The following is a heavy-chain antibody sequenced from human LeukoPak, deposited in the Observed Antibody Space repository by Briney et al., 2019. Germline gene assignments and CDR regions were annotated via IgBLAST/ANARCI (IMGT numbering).Heavy chain of an antibody. Sequence: GASVKVSCKASGFTFTSSAMQWVRQARGQRLEWIGWIVVGSGNTNYAQKFQGRVTITADKSTSTAYMELSSLRSDDTAVYYCARDPSGGYVPYFDYWGQGTLVTVSS. CDR1: GFTFTSSA. CDR2: IVVGSGNT. D-gene: IGHD3-16*01. V-gene: IGHV1-58*02. J-gene: IGHJ4*02. CDR3: ARDPSGGYVPYFDY.